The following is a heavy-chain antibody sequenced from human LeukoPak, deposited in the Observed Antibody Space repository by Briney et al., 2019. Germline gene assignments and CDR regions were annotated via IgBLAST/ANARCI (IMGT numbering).Heavy chain of an antibody. CDR3: ARPPDNWANPYYYFDY. Sequence: ASVKVSCKASGYTFTSYYMHWVRQAPGQGLEWMGIINPSGGSTNYAQKFQGRVTITADESTSTAYMELSSLRSEDTAVYYCARPPDNWANPYYYFDYWGQGTLVTVSS. CDR2: INPSGGST. V-gene: IGHV1-46*01. J-gene: IGHJ4*02. CDR1: GYTFTSYY. D-gene: IGHD1-1*01.